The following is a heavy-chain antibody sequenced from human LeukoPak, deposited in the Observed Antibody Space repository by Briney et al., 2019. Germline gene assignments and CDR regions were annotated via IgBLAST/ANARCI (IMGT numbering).Heavy chain of an antibody. CDR1: GGSISSGDYY. V-gene: IGHV4-30-4*01. J-gene: IGHJ4*02. D-gene: IGHD3-22*01. Sequence: PSQTLSLTCTVSGGSISSGDYYWSWIRQPPGKGLEWIVYIYYSGSTYYNPSLKSRVTISVDTSKNRFSLKLSSVTAADTAVYYCARQSDPYYYDSSGYGDYWGQGTLVTVSS. CDR2: IYYSGST. CDR3: ARQSDPYYYDSSGYGDY.